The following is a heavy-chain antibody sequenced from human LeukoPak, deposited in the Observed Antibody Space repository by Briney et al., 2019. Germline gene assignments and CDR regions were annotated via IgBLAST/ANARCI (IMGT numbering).Heavy chain of an antibody. CDR3: ARVGDILTGCDLDY. Sequence: GGSLRLSCAASGFTFSSYSMNWVRQAPGKGLEGVSSISSSSSYIYYADSVKGRFTISRDNAKNSLYLQMNSLRAEDTAVYYCARVGDILTGCDLDYWGQGTLVTVSS. CDR2: ISSSSSYI. V-gene: IGHV3-21*01. CDR1: GFTFSSYS. J-gene: IGHJ4*02. D-gene: IGHD3-9*01.